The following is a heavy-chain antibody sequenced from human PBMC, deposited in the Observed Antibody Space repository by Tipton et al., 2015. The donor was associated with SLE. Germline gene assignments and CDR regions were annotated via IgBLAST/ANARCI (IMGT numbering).Heavy chain of an antibody. V-gene: IGHV4-28*01. J-gene: IGHJ2*01. CDR1: GYSISNSNW. Sequence: TLSLTCAVSGYSISNSNWWAWIRQPPGKGLEWIGYIYYSGSTFYNPSLKSRVTMSVDTSKNHFSLKLSSVTAADTAVYYCARNGGSYYMYFNLWGRGTLVTVSS. CDR2: IYYSGST. CDR3: ARNGGSYYMYFNL. D-gene: IGHD1-26*01.